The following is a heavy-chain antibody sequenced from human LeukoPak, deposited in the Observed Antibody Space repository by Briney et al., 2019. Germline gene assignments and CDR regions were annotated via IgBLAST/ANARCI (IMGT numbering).Heavy chain of an antibody. CDR2: VYSSGTT. CDR1: GGSISSSSYY. D-gene: IGHD1-26*01. J-gene: IGHJ4*02. V-gene: IGHV4-61*05. Sequence: SSETLSLTCTVSGGSISSSSYYWGWIRQPPGKGLEWIGYVYSSGTTNYNPSLKGRITISVDTSKNQFSLKLSSVTAADTAMYYCARKRWDELALDYWGQGTLVTVSS. CDR3: ARKRWDELALDY.